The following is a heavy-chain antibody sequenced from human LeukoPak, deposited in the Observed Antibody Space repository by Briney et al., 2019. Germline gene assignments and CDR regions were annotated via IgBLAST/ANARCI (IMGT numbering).Heavy chain of an antibody. Sequence: GGSLRLSCAASGFTFDDYAMLWVRRAPGKGLEWVSGISWNSGSIDYADSVKGRFTISRDNAKNSLYLQMNSLRPEDTALYYCAKAPTDGSGSSLYGMDVWGQGTTVTVSS. CDR2: ISWNSGSI. CDR1: GFTFDDYA. D-gene: IGHD3-10*01. J-gene: IGHJ6*02. V-gene: IGHV3-9*01. CDR3: AKAPTDGSGSSLYGMDV.